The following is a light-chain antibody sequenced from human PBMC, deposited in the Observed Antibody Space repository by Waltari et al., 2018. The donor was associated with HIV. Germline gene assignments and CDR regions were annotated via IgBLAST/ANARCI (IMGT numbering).Light chain of an antibody. CDR2: KNN. V-gene: IGLV1-47*01. J-gene: IGLJ1*01. CDR3: AAWYDSLSGYV. Sequence: QSVLTQPPSASGTPGQRVTISCSGSSSNIGSNYVYWYQQLPGTDPKLIIYKNNQRPSVVPDRFSGSKSGTSASLAISARRSEDEADYYCAAWYDSLSGYVFGTGTKVTVL. CDR1: SSNIGSNY.